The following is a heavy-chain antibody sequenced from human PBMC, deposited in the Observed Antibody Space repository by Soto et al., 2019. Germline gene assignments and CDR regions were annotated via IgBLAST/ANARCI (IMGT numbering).Heavy chain of an antibody. D-gene: IGHD2-8*02. CDR2: ILVDGRT. J-gene: IGHJ3*02. CDR1: GFICSSYD. V-gene: IGHV3-23*01. Sequence: TGGSLGLSCAASGFICSSYDMSWVRQAPGKGLEWVSTILVDGRTFYVDSVKGRFTISRDNSKNTVYLQMNSLTAGDTALYYCAKATATGGGAFDICGQGTMVTVSS. CDR3: AKATATGGGAFDI.